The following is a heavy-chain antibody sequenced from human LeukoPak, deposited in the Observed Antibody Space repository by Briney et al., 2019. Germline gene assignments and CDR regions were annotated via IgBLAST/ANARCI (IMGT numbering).Heavy chain of an antibody. J-gene: IGHJ4*02. CDR3: ARPYGSGN. CDR1: GGSISSSSYY. D-gene: IGHD3-10*01. Sequence: SETLSLTCTVSGGSISSSSYYWGWIRQPPGKGLEWIGEINHSGSTNYNPSLKSRVTISVDTSKNQFSLKLSSVTAADTAVYYCARPYGSGNWGQGTLVTVSS. CDR2: INHSGST. V-gene: IGHV4-39*07.